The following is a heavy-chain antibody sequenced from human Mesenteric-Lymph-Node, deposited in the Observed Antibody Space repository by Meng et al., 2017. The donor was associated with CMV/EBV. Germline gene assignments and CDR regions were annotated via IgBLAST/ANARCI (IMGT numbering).Heavy chain of an antibody. D-gene: IGHD3-22*01. V-gene: IGHV3-74*01. Sequence: GGSLRLSFAASGFTFSSYWMHWVRQAPGKGLVWVSRINSDGSSTSYADSVKGRFTISRDNAKNTLYLQMNSLRAEDTAVYYCARDAYYYDSSGYCYFDYWGQGTLVTVSS. CDR1: GFTFSSYW. J-gene: IGHJ4*02. CDR3: ARDAYYYDSSGYCYFDY. CDR2: INSDGSST.